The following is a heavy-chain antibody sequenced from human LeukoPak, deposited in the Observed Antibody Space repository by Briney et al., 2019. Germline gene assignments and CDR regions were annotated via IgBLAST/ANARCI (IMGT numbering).Heavy chain of an antibody. J-gene: IGHJ3*02. CDR3: ARDSTYYDFWSGYYNDAFDI. V-gene: IGHV3-21*01. CDR1: GFTFSSYS. Sequence: PGGSLRLSCAASGFTFSSYSMNWVRQAPGKGLEWVSSISSSSSSYIYYADSVKGRFTISRDNAKNSLYLQMNSLRAEDTAVYYCARDSTYYDFWSGYYNDAFDIWGQGTMVTVSS. CDR2: ISSSSSSYI. D-gene: IGHD3-3*01.